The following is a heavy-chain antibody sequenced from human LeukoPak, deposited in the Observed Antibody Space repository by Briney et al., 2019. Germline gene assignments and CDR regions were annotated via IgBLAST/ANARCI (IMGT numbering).Heavy chain of an antibody. J-gene: IGHJ4*02. D-gene: IGHD1-26*01. Sequence: GGSLRLSCAASGFTFSNYWMSWVRQAPGKGLEWVANIKQDGREKYYVDSVKGRFTISRDNAKNSLYLQMNSLRAEDTAVYYCVRDKDGGSYYEYWGQGTLVTVSS. CDR1: GFTFSNYW. CDR2: IKQDGREK. V-gene: IGHV3-7*01. CDR3: VRDKDGGSYYEY.